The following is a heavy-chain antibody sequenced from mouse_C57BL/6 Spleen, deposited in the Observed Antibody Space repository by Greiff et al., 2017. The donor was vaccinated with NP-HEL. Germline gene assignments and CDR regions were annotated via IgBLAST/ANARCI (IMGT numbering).Heavy chain of an antibody. D-gene: IGHD1-1*01. J-gene: IGHJ4*01. CDR3: ASYYYGSSYVGAMDY. V-gene: IGHV1-64*01. CDR2: IHPNSGST. Sequence: QVQLQQPGAELVKPGASVKLSCTASGYTFTSYWMHWVKQRPGQGLEWIGMIHPNSGSTNYHEKFTCKATLTVDKSSSTAYMQLSSLTSEDSAVYYCASYYYGSSYVGAMDYWGQGTSVTVSS. CDR1: GYTFTSYW.